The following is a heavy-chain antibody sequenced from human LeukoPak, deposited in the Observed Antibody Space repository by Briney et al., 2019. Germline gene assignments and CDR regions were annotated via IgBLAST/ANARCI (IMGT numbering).Heavy chain of an antibody. J-gene: IGHJ5*02. CDR3: AREGDCSVDSNCYHFADWFDP. CDR1: GGSIHSY. Sequence: SETLSLTCTVSGGSIHSYWSWIRQPAGKGLEWIGRISGSGTITYNPALQSRLTISIDTSKNQFSLKLMSVTAADTAVYYCAREGDCSVDSNCYHFADWFDPWGQGTLVTVSS. D-gene: IGHD2-15*01. CDR2: ISGSGTI. V-gene: IGHV4-4*07.